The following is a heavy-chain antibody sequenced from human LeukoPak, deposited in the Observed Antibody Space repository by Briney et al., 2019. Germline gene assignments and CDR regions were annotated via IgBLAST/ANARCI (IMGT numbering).Heavy chain of an antibody. V-gene: IGHV4-31*03. CDR3: ARHRRAAGGWVDY. CDR1: GGSISSGGYY. Sequence: SETLSLTCTVSGGSISSGGYYWSWIRQHPGKGLEWIGYIYYSGSTYYNPSLKSRVTISVDTSKNQFSLKLSSVTAADTAVYYCARHRRAAGGWVDYWGQGTLVTVSS. J-gene: IGHJ4*02. CDR2: IYYSGST. D-gene: IGHD3-10*01.